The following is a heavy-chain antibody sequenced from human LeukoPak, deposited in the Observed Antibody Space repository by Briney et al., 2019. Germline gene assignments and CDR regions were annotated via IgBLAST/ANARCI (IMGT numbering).Heavy chain of an antibody. V-gene: IGHV3-7*01. CDR3: ARDIVVAAPHFDY. CDR2: IKQDGSEK. D-gene: IGHD2-2*01. Sequence: GGSLRLSCAASGFTFSSYWMSWVRQAPGKGLEWVANIKQDGSEKYYVDSVKGRFTISRDNAKNSLYLQMNSLRAENTAVYYCARDIVVAAPHFDYWGQGTLVTVSS. CDR1: GFTFSSYW. J-gene: IGHJ4*02.